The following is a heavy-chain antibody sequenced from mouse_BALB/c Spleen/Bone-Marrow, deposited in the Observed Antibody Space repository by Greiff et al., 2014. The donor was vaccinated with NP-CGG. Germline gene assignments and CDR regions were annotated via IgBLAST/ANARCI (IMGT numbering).Heavy chain of an antibody. CDR2: INPGSGGT. V-gene: IGHV1-54*01. J-gene: IGHJ2*01. CDR3: AREGTARTTAY. D-gene: IGHD3-2*01. CDR1: GYAFTNYL. Sequence: VQLVESGAELVRPGTSVKVSCKASGYAFTNYLIEWVKQRPGQGLEWIGVINPGSGGTNYNEKFKGKATLTADKSSSTAYMQLSSLTSDDSAVYVCAREGTARTTAYWGQGTTLTGSS.